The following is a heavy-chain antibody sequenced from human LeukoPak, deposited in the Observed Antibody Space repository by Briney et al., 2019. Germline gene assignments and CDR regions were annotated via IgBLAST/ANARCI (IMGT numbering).Heavy chain of an antibody. CDR1: GFTVSSNY. J-gene: IGHJ4*02. V-gene: IGHV3-66*01. CDR3: ARARLTAWDDS. Sequence: PGGSLRLSCPASGFTVSSNYMSWVRQAPGKGLEWVSVIYSGGSTYYADSVKGRFTISRDNSKNTLYLQMNSLRAEDTAVYYCARARLTAWDDSWGQGTLVTVSS. D-gene: IGHD1-26*01. CDR2: IYSGGST.